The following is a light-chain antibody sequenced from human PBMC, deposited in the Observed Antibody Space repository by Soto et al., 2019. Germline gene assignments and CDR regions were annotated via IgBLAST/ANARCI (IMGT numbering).Light chain of an antibody. J-gene: IGKJ5*01. CDR2: AAS. CDR1: QDISVY. V-gene: IGKV1-27*01. CDR3: QKYNTAPLT. Sequence: DIQMTQSPSSLSPSVGDRVTITCRASQDISVYLSWYQQKPGKFPKLLIYAASTLQSGVPSRFSGSGSGTEFTRTISSLQPEDVATYYCQKYNTAPLTFGQGTRLEIK.